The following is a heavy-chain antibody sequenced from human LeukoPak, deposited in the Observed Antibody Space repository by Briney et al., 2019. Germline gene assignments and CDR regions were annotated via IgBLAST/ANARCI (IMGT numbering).Heavy chain of an antibody. CDR3: ARHIISSGWYTGFDP. D-gene: IGHD6-19*01. CDR2: IYSGGST. V-gene: IGHV3-53*01. J-gene: IGHJ5*02. Sequence: GGSLRLSCAVSGSTVSTTCVSWVRQAAGKGLEWVSVIYSGGSTYYGDSVKGRFTMSRDNSKSTFYLQMSSLRAEDTAVYYCARHIISSGWYTGFDPWGQGTLVTVSS. CDR1: GSTVSTTC.